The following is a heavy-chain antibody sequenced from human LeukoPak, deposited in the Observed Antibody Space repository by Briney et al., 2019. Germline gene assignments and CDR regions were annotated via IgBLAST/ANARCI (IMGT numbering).Heavy chain of an antibody. CDR2: IYTSGST. CDR3: AREMLEYYYDSSGLDY. Sequence: SETLSLTCTVSGGSISSYYWSWIRQPAGKGLEWIGCIYTSGSTNYNPSLKSRVTMSVDTSKNQFSLKLSSVTAADTAVYYCAREMLEYYYDSSGLDYWGQGTLVTVSS. V-gene: IGHV4-4*07. J-gene: IGHJ4*02. D-gene: IGHD3-22*01. CDR1: GGSISSYY.